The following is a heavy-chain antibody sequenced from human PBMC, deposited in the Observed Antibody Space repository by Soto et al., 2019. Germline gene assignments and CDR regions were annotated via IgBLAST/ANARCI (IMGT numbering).Heavy chain of an antibody. CDR2: ISAYNGNT. CDR3: ARDPDITMVRGATDY. CDR1: GYTFTSYG. V-gene: IGHV1-18*01. D-gene: IGHD3-10*01. J-gene: IGHJ4*02. Sequence: ASVKVSCKASGYTFTSYGISWVRQAPGQGLEWMGWISAYNGNTNYAQKLQGRVTMTTDTSTSTAYMELRSLRSDDTAVYYCARDPDITMVRGATDYWGQGTLVTVSS.